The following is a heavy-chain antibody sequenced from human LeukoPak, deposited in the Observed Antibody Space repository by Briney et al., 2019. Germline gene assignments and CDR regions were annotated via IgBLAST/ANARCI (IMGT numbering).Heavy chain of an antibody. V-gene: IGHV7-4-1*02. CDR3: ARDPSGGGSASDY. CDR1: GYSLTSYP. J-gene: IGHJ4*02. D-gene: IGHD1-26*01. Sequence: GASVKVSCKASGYSLTSYPVNWVRQAPGQGLEWMGWINTETQKPTYAQGFTGRFVFSLDTSLSTAYLQTSNLKAEDTAIYYCARDPSGGGSASDYWGQGTLVTVSP. CDR2: INTETQKP.